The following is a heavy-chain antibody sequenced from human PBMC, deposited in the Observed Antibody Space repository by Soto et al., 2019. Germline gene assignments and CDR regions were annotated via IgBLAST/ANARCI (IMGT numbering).Heavy chain of an antibody. CDR2: IYYSGST. V-gene: IGHV4-59*01. Sequence: PSETLSLTCTVSGGSISSYYWSWIRQPPGKGLEWIGYIYYSGSTNYNPSLKSRVTISVDTSKNQFSLKLSSVTAADTAVYYCARFPGGLGPFDYWGQGTLVTVSS. D-gene: IGHD3-16*01. J-gene: IGHJ4*02. CDR3: ARFPGGLGPFDY. CDR1: GGSISSYY.